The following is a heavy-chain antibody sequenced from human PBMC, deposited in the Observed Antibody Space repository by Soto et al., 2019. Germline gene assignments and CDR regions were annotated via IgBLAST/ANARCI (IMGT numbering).Heavy chain of an antibody. CDR2: IIPIFGTP. D-gene: IGHD2-2*01. CDR3: AGRCDGTNCLAHFDY. Sequence: GASVKVSCKASGGTFNNYVINWVRQAPGQGLEWMAGIIPIFGTPNYAQKFQGRVTITADKSTSTADMELNSLRSEDTAVYYCAGRCDGTNCLAHFDYWGQGTLVTVSS. J-gene: IGHJ4*02. CDR1: GGTFNNYV. V-gene: IGHV1-69*06.